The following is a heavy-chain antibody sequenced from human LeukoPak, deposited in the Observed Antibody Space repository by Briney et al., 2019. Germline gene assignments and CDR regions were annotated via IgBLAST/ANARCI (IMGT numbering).Heavy chain of an antibody. V-gene: IGHV1-24*01. CDR2: FDPEDGET. J-gene: IGHJ3*02. D-gene: IGHD6-19*01. CDR1: GYTLTELS. Sequence: ASVKVSCKVSGYTLTELSMHWVRQAPGKGLEWKGGFDPEDGETIYAQKFQGRVTMTEDTSTDTAYMELSSLRSEDTAVYYCATSGSGWPPNAFDIWGQGTMVTVSS. CDR3: ATSGSGWPPNAFDI.